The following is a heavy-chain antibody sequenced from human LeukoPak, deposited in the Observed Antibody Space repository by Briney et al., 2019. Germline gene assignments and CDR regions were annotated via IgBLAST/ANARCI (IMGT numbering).Heavy chain of an antibody. Sequence: SGGSLRLSCAASGFTFSSYAMSWVRQGPGKGLEWVSTISGNGGSPYYPDSVKGRFTISRDNSKNTLYLQMNSLRAEDTAVYYCARPLVEYQYMDVWGKGTTVTVSS. J-gene: IGHJ6*03. CDR1: GFTFSSYA. V-gene: IGHV3-23*01. D-gene: IGHD2-2*01. CDR2: ISGNGGSP. CDR3: ARPLVEYQYMDV.